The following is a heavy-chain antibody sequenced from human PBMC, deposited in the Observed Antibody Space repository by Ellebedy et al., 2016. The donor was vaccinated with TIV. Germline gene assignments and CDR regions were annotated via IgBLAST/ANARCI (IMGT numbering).Heavy chain of an antibody. Sequence: GGSLRLSCGASGFTFTAYYMHWVRQAPGEGLEWMGWMNPNSGDINYGQKFQGRVTMTRDTSISTAYMERSSLTSDDTAVYYCARDNYLGFGKSFHFDHWGQGTPVTVSS. D-gene: IGHD4-11*01. CDR1: GFTFTAYY. V-gene: IGHV1-2*02. J-gene: IGHJ4*02. CDR2: MNPNSGDI. CDR3: ARDNYLGFGKSFHFDH.